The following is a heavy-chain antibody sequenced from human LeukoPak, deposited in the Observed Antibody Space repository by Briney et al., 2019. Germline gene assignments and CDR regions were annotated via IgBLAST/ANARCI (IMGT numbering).Heavy chain of an antibody. CDR2: MNPNNGNT. CDR1: GFTFTSYD. Sequence: EASVKVSCKASGFTFTSYDINWVRQASGQGLEWMGWMNPNNGNTGYAQKFQGRVTMTRDTSISTAYMGLRGLRSEDTAVYYCVRDGEGVAISVNYWFDPWGQGTLVTVSS. J-gene: IGHJ5*02. V-gene: IGHV1-8*01. CDR3: VRDGEGVAISVNYWFDP. D-gene: IGHD3-10*01.